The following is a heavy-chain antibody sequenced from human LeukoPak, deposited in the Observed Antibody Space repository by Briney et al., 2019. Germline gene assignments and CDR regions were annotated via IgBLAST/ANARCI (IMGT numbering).Heavy chain of an antibody. Sequence: PGGSLRLSCAASGFTFSRSEMNWVRQAPGKGLEWVSYISSSGNAIYYADSAKGRFTISRDNAKNSLYLQMNSLRAEDTAVYYCARMPYGDYGIDYWGQGTLVTVSS. CDR1: GFTFSRSE. CDR2: ISSSGNAI. D-gene: IGHD4-17*01. V-gene: IGHV3-48*03. CDR3: ARMPYGDYGIDY. J-gene: IGHJ4*02.